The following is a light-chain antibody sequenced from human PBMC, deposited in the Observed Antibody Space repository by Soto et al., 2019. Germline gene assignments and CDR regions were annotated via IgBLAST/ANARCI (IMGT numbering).Light chain of an antibody. CDR2: RAS. J-gene: IGKJ2*01. Sequence: DIPMTQSPSTLSASVGDRVTITCRASQSIDTALAWYQQKPGKAPNLLIYRASNLESGVPSRFRGSGSGTEFTLAISSLQPDDFATYCCQQYGIFLTFGQGTKLEI. CDR1: QSIDTA. CDR3: QQYGIFLT. V-gene: IGKV1-5*03.